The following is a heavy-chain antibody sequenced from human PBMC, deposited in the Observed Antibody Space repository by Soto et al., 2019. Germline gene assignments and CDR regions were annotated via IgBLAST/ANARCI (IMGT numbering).Heavy chain of an antibody. CDR2: IIPIFGTA. J-gene: IGHJ5*02. Sequence: QVQLVQSGAXVKKPGSSVKVSCKASGGTFSSYAISWVRQAPGQGLEWMGGIIPIFGTANYAQKFQGRVTITXXXXXXXXXXXXXXXXXXXXXXXXXXXXGGCSGGSCYGGLVSWXDPWGQGTLVTVSS. CDR1: GGTFSSYA. V-gene: IGHV1-69*01. D-gene: IGHD2-15*01. CDR3: XXXGGCSGGSCYGGLVSWXDP.